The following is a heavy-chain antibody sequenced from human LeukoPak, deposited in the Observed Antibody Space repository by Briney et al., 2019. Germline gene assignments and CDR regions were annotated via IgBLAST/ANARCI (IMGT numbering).Heavy chain of an antibody. J-gene: IGHJ3*02. Sequence: PSETLSLTCTVSGGSISSYYWSWIRQPPGKGLEWIGYIYYSGSTNYNPSLKGRVTISVDTSKNQFSLKLSSVTAADTAVYYCARGDYYDDAFDIWGQGTMVTVSS. D-gene: IGHD3-22*01. CDR1: GGSISSYY. V-gene: IGHV4-59*01. CDR2: IYYSGST. CDR3: ARGDYYDDAFDI.